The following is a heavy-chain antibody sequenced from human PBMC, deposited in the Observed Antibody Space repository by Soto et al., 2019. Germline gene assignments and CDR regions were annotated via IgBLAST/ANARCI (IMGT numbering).Heavy chain of an antibody. V-gene: IGHV5-51*01. CDR3: ARNLTSNPGDYGMDV. Sequence: GSLKISCKHSGFNFPTFWIAWVRQMPGKGLEWMGTIYPDDSDTRYSPSFQGQVTISADKSIQTAYLQWGSLKASDTAMYYCARNLTSNPGDYGMDVWGQGT. J-gene: IGHJ6*02. CDR2: IYPDDSDT. CDR1: GFNFPTFW.